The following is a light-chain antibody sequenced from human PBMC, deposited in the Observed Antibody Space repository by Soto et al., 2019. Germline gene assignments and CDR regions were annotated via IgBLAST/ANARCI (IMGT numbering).Light chain of an antibody. V-gene: IGLV2-14*01. CDR1: SSDVGGYDY. CDR2: EVS. Sequence: QSALTQPASVSGPPGQSITISCTGTSSDVGGYDYVSWYQLHPGKAPKLMVFEVSNRPSGVSYRFSGSKSGNTASLTISGLQAEEEADYFCTSYSISTAYLFGTGTKVTVL. J-gene: IGLJ1*01. CDR3: TSYSISTAYL.